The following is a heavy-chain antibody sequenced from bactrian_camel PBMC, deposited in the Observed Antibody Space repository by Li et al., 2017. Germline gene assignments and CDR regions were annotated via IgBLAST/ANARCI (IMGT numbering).Heavy chain of an antibody. J-gene: IGHJ4*01. Sequence: DVQLVESGGGSVQTGGSLRLSCAPSGLSVSDFSMAWFRQSPGKEREGVAAIRRVDLTAYTDSVKGRFHISRDNAKNKLYLQMNSLKTEDSAVYHFVGGMGWNYWGQGTQVTVS. V-gene: IGHV3S67*01. CDR1: GLSVSDFS. CDR2: IRRVDLT. CDR3: VGGMGWNY. D-gene: IGHD5*01.